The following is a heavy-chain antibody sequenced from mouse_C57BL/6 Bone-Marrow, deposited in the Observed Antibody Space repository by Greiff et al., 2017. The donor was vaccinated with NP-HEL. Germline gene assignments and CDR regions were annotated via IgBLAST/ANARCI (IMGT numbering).Heavy chain of an antibody. J-gene: IGHJ2*01. V-gene: IGHV5-12*01. CDR3: ARLGPYYFDY. CDR2: ISNGGGST. CDR1: GFTFSDYY. Sequence: EVHLVESGGGLVQPGGSLKLSCAASGFTFSDYYMYWVRQTPEKRLEWVAYISNGGGSTYYPDTVKGRFTISRDNAKNTLYLQMSRLKSEDTAMYYCARLGPYYFDYWGQGTTLTVSS.